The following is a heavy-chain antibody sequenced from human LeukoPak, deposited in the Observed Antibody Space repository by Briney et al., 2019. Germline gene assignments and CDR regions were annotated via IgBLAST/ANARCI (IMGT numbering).Heavy chain of an antibody. J-gene: IGHJ4*02. D-gene: IGHD2-15*01. CDR3: ARAEDIVVVVAATY. Sequence: GGSLRLSCAASGFTFSSYAMHWVRQAPGKGLEWVAVTSYDGSNKYYADSVKGRFIISRVNSKNTLYLQMNSLRAEDTAVYYCARAEDIVVVVAATYWGQGTLVTVSS. CDR1: GFTFSSYA. V-gene: IGHV3-30*04. CDR2: TSYDGSNK.